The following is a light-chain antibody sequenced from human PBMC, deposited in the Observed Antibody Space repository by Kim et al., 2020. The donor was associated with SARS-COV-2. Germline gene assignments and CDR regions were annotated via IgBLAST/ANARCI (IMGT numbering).Light chain of an antibody. CDR3: AAWDDSLNGYWV. V-gene: IGLV1-44*01. CDR1: SSNIGSNP. CDR2: SNV. J-gene: IGLJ3*02. Sequence: RVNISCSGSSSNIGSNPVNWYQQIPGSAPKLLVYSNVERPSGVPDRFSGSKSGTSASLAISGLQSEDEADYHCAAWDDSLNGYWVFGGGTQLTVL.